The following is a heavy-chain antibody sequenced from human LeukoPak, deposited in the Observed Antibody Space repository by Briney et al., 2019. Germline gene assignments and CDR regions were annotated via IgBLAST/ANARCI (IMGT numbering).Heavy chain of an antibody. V-gene: IGHV4-39*01. Sequence: GSLRLSCAASGFTFSNYAMGWVRQPPGKGLEWIGSIYYSGSTYYNPSLKSRVTISVDTSKNQFSLKLNSVTATDTAVYYCARHYGPWGQGTLVTVSS. CDR2: IYYSGST. CDR1: GFTFSNYA. CDR3: ARHYGP. D-gene: IGHD3-10*01. J-gene: IGHJ4*02.